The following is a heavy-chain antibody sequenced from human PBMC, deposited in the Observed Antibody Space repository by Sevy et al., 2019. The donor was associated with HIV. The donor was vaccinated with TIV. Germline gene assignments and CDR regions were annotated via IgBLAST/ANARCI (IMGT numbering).Heavy chain of an antibody. CDR2: TRYDGSTK. J-gene: IGHJ4*02. D-gene: IGHD2-2*01. V-gene: IGHV3-30*02. Sequence: GGSLRLSCAASGFTFNVYGMHWVRQAPGKGLQWVAFTRYDGSTKYNADSVKGRFTISRDNSKNTLYLQMNSLRVEDTAMYYCAKDLTERYSTTSGDFDYWGQGSLVTVSS. CDR3: AKDLTERYSTTSGDFDY. CDR1: GFTFNVYG.